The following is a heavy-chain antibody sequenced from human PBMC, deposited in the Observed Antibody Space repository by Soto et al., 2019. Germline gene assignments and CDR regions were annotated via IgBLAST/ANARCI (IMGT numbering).Heavy chain of an antibody. CDR2: IIPNFDTP. V-gene: IGHV1-69*01. CDR1: GGSFNNYA. Sequence: QVHLVQSGAEVKKPGSSVKVSCKTSGGSFNNYAVSWVRQAPGQGLEWMGGIIPNFDTPNYAQKFQDRVTIIADESTSTVYMELRSLRSNDTAVYYCAGAMVREILIFESSGMHVWGQGTTVIVSS. CDR3: AGAMVREILIFESSGMHV. D-gene: IGHD3-10*01. J-gene: IGHJ6*02.